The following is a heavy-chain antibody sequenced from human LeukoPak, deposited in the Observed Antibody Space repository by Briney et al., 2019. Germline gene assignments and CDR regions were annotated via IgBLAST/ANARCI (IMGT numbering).Heavy chain of an antibody. CDR1: GFTFSSYG. V-gene: IGHV3-30*02. D-gene: IGHD3-3*01. Sequence: PGGSLRLSCAASGFTFSSYGMHWVRQAPGKGLEWVAFIRYDGSNKYYADSVKGRFTISRDNSKNTLYLQMNSLRAEDTAVYYCANVRDYDFWSGYYHAGNWFDPWGQGTLVTVSS. CDR3: ANVRDYDFWSGYYHAGNWFDP. J-gene: IGHJ5*02. CDR2: IRYDGSNK.